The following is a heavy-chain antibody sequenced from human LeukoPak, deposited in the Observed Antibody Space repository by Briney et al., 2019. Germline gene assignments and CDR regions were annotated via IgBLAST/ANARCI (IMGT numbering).Heavy chain of an antibody. CDR2: IYYSGST. CDR3: ASGEGGEFFDY. Sequence: SEPLSLTCTVSGGSISIYYGSWIRQPPGRGLEWSGYIYYSGSTNYNPSLKSRVTISVDTSKNQFSLKRSSVTAADTAVYYCASGEGGEFFDYWGQGTLVTVSS. J-gene: IGHJ4*02. D-gene: IGHD3-10*01. CDR1: GGSISIYY. V-gene: IGHV4-59*01.